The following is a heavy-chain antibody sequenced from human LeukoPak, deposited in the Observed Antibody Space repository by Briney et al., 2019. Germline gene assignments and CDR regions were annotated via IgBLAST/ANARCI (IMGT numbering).Heavy chain of an antibody. CDR2: ISGSGGST. D-gene: IGHD6-13*01. CDR1: GFTFSSYA. J-gene: IGHJ4*02. Sequence: GGSLRLSCAASGFTFSSYAMSWVRQAPGKGLEWVSAISGSGGSTYYADSVKGRFTISRDNSKNTLYLQMNSLRAEDTAVYYCARSSSSTYSSSSYFDYWGQGTLVTVSS. CDR3: ARSSSSTYSSSSYFDY. V-gene: IGHV3-23*01.